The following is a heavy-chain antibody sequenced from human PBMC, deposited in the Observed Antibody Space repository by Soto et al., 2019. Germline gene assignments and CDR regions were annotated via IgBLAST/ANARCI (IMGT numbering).Heavy chain of an antibody. CDR1: GGTFSSYA. CDR2: IIPIFGTA. V-gene: IGHV1-69*06. J-gene: IGHJ4*02. CDR3: ALSHQLSLPYYFDY. D-gene: IGHD1-7*01. Sequence: ASVKVSCKSSGGTFSSYAISWVRQAPGQGLEWMGGIIPIFGTANYAQKFQGRVTITADKSTSTAYMELSSLRSEDTAVYYCALSHQLSLPYYFDYWGQGTLVTVSS.